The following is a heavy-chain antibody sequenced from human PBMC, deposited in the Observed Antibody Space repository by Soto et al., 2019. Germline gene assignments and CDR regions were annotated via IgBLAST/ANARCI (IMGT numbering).Heavy chain of an antibody. CDR2: ISGSGGST. V-gene: IGHV3-23*01. D-gene: IGHD5-18*01. Sequence: GGSLRLSCAASGVPFSSYAMSWVRQAPGKGLEWVSAISGSGGSTYYADSVKGRFTISRDNSKNTLYLQMNSLRAEDTAVYYCAKDAGRGYSYGFNAYWGQGTLVTVSS. CDR3: AKDAGRGYSYGFNAY. J-gene: IGHJ4*02. CDR1: GVPFSSYA.